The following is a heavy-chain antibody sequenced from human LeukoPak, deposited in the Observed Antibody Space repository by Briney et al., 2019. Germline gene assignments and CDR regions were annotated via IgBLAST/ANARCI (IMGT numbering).Heavy chain of an antibody. CDR3: ANEIRPNDY. D-gene: IGHD4-17*01. CDR2: ISISGSKT. Sequence: PGGSLRLSCAASEFHFSSHAMTWVRQAPGKGLEWVSAISISGSKTYYADSVKGRFTISRDNSKNTLYLQMNSLRAEDTAVYYCANEIRPNDYWGQGTQVTVSS. V-gene: IGHV3-23*01. CDR1: EFHFSSHA. J-gene: IGHJ4*02.